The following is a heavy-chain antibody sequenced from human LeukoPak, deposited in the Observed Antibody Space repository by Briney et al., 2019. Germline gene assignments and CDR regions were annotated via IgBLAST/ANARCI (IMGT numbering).Heavy chain of an antibody. V-gene: IGHV4-59*01. Sequence: SETLSLTCTVSGGSISSYYWSWIGQPPGKGLEWIGYIYYSGSTNYNPSLKSRVTISVDTSKNQFSLKLSSVTAADTAVYYCARDRRYYDSSGYIRGFDYWGQGTLVTVSS. D-gene: IGHD3-22*01. CDR2: IYYSGST. J-gene: IGHJ4*02. CDR1: GGSISSYY. CDR3: ARDRRYYDSSGYIRGFDY.